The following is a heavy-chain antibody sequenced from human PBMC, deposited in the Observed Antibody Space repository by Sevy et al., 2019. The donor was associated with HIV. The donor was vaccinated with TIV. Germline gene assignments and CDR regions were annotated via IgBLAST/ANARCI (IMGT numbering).Heavy chain of an antibody. CDR3: GRDAGYSTDWYPSDY. Sequence: GGSLRLSCAASEFMFSTYAMHWVHQAPGKGLEWVAVISYDGSSHYYADSVKGRFTISRDNSKNTLFLQMNSLRLEDTAFYYCGRDAGYSTDWYPSDYWGQGTLVTVSS. CDR1: EFMFSTYA. CDR2: ISYDGSSH. V-gene: IGHV3-30-3*01. D-gene: IGHD6-19*01. J-gene: IGHJ4*02.